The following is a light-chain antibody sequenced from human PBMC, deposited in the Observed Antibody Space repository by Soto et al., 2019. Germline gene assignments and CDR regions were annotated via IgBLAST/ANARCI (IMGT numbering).Light chain of an antibody. Sequence: QSVLTQPPSASGTPGQQVTISCSGRSSNIGSNYVYWYQQLPGTAPKLLISRNNQRPSGVPDRFSGSRSGTSASLAISGLRSEDEADYYCAVWDDSLSGRVFGTGTKLTVL. J-gene: IGLJ1*01. CDR3: AVWDDSLSGRV. CDR1: SSNIGSNY. CDR2: RNN. V-gene: IGLV1-47*01.